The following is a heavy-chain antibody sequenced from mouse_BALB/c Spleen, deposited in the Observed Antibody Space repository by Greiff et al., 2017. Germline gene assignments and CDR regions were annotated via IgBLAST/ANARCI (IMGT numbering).Heavy chain of an antibody. CDR3: ARGRRYDGGDYYAMDY. CDR2: IDTSDSYT. V-gene: IGHV1-69*01. J-gene: IGHJ4*01. CDR1: GYTFTDYW. Sequence: QVQLKQPGAELVMPGASVKMSCKASGYTFTDYWMHWVKQRPGQGLEWIGAIDTSDSYTSYNQKFKGKATLTVDESSSTAYMQLSSLTSEDSAVYYCARGRRYDGGDYYAMDYWGQGTSVTVSS. D-gene: IGHD2-14*01.